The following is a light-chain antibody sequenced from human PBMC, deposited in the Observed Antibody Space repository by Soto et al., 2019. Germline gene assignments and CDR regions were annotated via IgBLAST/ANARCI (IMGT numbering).Light chain of an antibody. CDR1: QSISSW. CDR3: QQYNSYRT. CDR2: KAS. V-gene: IGKV1-5*03. J-gene: IGKJ5*01. Sequence: DIQMTQSPSTLSASVGDRVTITCRASQSISSWLAWYQQKPGKAPKLLIYKASSLESGVPSRFSGSGSGTEFTLTISSQQPDDFATYYCQQYNSYRTFGQGTRLEIK.